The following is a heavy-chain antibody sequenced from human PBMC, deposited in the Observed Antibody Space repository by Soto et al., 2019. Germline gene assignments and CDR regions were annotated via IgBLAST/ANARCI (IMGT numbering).Heavy chain of an antibody. Sequence: SVKVSCKASGGTFSSYAISWVRQAPGQGLEWMGGIIPIFGTANYAQKFQGRVTITADESTSTAYMELSSLRSEDTAVYYCARGLWSGYRPNTMDVWGQGTTVTVSS. CDR1: GGTFSSYA. CDR3: ARGLWSGYRPNTMDV. CDR2: IIPIFGTA. V-gene: IGHV1-69*13. D-gene: IGHD3-3*01. J-gene: IGHJ6*02.